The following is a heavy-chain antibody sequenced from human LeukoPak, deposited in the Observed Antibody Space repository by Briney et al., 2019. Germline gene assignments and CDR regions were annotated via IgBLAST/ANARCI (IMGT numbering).Heavy chain of an antibody. CDR2: IGNDGTDK. V-gene: IGHV3-33*01. D-gene: IGHD2-2*01. J-gene: IGHJ4*02. CDR1: GFTFSSYG. Sequence: GGSLRLSCAASGFTFSSYGMHWVRQAPGKGLEWVAVIGNDGTDKYHADSVKGRFTISRDNSKKTLYLQMNSLRAEDTAVYYCARDYCSSISCLFDHWGQGTLVTVSS. CDR3: ARDYCSSISCLFDH.